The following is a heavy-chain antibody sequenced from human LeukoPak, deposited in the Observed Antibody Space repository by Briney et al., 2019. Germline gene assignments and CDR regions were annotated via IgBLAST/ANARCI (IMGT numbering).Heavy chain of an antibody. CDR3: ARDRTGTAFGY. Sequence: PGGSLRLSCAASGFTFSSYSMNWVRQAPGKGLEWVSSISSSSSYVYYADSVKGRFTVSRDNAKNSLYLQMNSLRAEDTAVYYCARDRTGTAFGYWGQGTLVTVSS. D-gene: IGHD1-1*01. V-gene: IGHV3-21*01. J-gene: IGHJ4*02. CDR1: GFTFSSYS. CDR2: ISSSSSYV.